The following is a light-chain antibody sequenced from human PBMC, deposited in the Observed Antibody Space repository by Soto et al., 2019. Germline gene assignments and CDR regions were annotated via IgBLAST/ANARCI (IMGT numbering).Light chain of an antibody. CDR2: KAS. Sequence: DNQMYLSPSTLPAPVGDRVTITCRASQSISSWLAWYQRKPGQAPKLLIYKASGLASGVPSRFSGCGSGTDFTLTISCLQSEDFATYYCQQFNSYPITFGRGTLLEV. V-gene: IGKV1-5*03. CDR1: QSISSW. CDR3: QQFNSYPIT. J-gene: IGKJ5*01.